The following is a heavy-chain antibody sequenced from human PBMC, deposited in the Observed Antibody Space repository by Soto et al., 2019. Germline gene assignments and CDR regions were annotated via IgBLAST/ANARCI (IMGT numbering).Heavy chain of an antibody. CDR2: IYYSGST. CDR3: ARERFRGPKTYYYGLDV. V-gene: IGHV4-59*01. D-gene: IGHD3-3*01. CDR1: GGSISSYY. J-gene: IGHJ6*02. Sequence: TSETLSLTCTVSGGSISSYYWNWIRQPPGKGLEWIGYIYYSGSTNYNPSLKRRVSISVDTAMNQFSLRLSSVTAADTAVYYCARERFRGPKTYYYGLDVWGQGTTVTVSS.